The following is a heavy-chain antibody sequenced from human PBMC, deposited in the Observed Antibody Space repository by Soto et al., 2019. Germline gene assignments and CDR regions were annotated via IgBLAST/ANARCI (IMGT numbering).Heavy chain of an antibody. CDR2: IYSGGST. V-gene: IGHV3-66*01. CDR1: GFTVSSNY. D-gene: IGHD1-26*01. CDR3: ASLGGRKVTDDY. J-gene: IGHJ4*02. Sequence: EVQLVESGGGLVQPGGSLRLSCAASGFTVSSNYMSWVRQAPGKGLEWVSVIYSGGSTYYADSVKGRFTISRDNSKNTLYIQMNRLRAEDTAVYYCASLGGRKVTDDYWGQGTLVTVSS.